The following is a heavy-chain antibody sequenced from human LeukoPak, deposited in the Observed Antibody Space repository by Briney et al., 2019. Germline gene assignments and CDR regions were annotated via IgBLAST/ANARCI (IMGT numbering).Heavy chain of an antibody. Sequence: SVKVSYKASGGTFSSYAISWVRQAPGQGLEWMGGIIPIFGTANYAQKFQGRVTITADKSTSTAYMELSSLRSEDTAVYYCARGDGSGSYYCVYWGQGTLVTVSS. CDR1: GGTFSSYA. J-gene: IGHJ4*02. D-gene: IGHD3-10*01. CDR2: IIPIFGTA. CDR3: ARGDGSGSYYCVY. V-gene: IGHV1-69*06.